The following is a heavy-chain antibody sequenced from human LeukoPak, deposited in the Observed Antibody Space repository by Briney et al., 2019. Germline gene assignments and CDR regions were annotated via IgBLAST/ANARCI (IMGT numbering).Heavy chain of an antibody. J-gene: IGHJ5*02. CDR2: INHSGST. CDR3: ARITGGPLNWFDP. D-gene: IGHD7-27*01. Sequence: SETLSLTCAVYGGSFSGYYWSWIRQPPGKGLEWIGEINHSGSTNYNPSLKSRVTISVDTSKNQFSLKLSSVTAADTAVYYCARITGGPLNWFDPWGQGTLVTVSS. V-gene: IGHV4-34*01. CDR1: GGSFSGYY.